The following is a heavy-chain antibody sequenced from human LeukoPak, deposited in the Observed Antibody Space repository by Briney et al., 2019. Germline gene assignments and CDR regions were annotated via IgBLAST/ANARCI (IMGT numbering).Heavy chain of an antibody. CDR3: ARDGGYCSSTSCSYDAFDI. CDR2: IYSGGST. V-gene: IGHV3-53*04. D-gene: IGHD2-2*01. Sequence: GGSLRLFCAASGFTFSSNYMSWVRQAPGKGLEGVSVIYSGGSTYYSDSVKGRFTISRHNSKNTLYLQMNSLRAEDTAVYYCARDGGYCSSTSCSYDAFDIWGQGTMVTVSP. CDR1: GFTFSSNY. J-gene: IGHJ3*02.